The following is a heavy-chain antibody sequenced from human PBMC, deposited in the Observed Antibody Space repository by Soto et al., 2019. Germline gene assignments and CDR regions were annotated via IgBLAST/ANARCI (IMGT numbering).Heavy chain of an antibody. D-gene: IGHD6-13*01. J-gene: IGHJ6*02. CDR1: GFTFSSYA. CDR3: AKKGGAEQLWTYGMDV. CDR2: IIGSGGST. V-gene: IGHV3-23*01. Sequence: GGSLRLSCAASGFTFSSYAMSWVRQAPGKGLEWVSGIIGSGGSTFNADSVKGRFTISRDNSKNTLFLQMNSLRAEDTAVYYCAKKGGAEQLWTYGMDVCGQGTTVTVSS.